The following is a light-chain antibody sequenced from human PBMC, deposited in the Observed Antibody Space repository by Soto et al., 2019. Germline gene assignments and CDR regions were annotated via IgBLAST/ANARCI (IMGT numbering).Light chain of an antibody. CDR1: QSVSSY. V-gene: IGKV3-11*01. CDR3: QQRSNWPPKWT. CDR2: DAS. Sequence: EIVLTQSAATLSLSPGERATLSCRASQSVSSYLAWYQQKPGQAPRLLIYDASNRATGIPARFSGSGSGTDFTLTISSLEPEDFAVYYCQQRSNWPPKWTFGQGTKVDIK. J-gene: IGKJ1*01.